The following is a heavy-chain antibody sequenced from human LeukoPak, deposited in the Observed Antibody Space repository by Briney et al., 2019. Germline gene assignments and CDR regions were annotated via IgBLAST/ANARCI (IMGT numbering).Heavy chain of an antibody. CDR1: GGSISSGDYY. CDR2: IYYSGST. D-gene: IGHD2-2*01. CDR3: AREGVPAAYFGY. Sequence: SQTLSLTCTVSGGSISSGDYYWSWIRQPPGKGLEWIGYIYYSGSTYYNPSLKSRVTISVDTSKNQFSLKLSSVTAADTAVYYCAREGVPAAYFGYWGQGTLVTVSS. J-gene: IGHJ4*02. V-gene: IGHV4-30-4*01.